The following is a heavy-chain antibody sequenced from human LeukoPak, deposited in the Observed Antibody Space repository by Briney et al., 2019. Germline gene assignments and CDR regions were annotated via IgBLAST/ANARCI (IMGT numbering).Heavy chain of an antibody. CDR3: AKGLLRYYYYGMDV. J-gene: IGHJ6*02. Sequence: GRSLRLSCAASGFTFDDYAVHWVRQAPGKGLEWVSGISWNSGSIGYADSVKGRFTISRDNAKNSLYLQMNSLRAEDTALYYCAKGLLRYYYYGMDVWGQGTTVTVSS. D-gene: IGHD2-21*01. V-gene: IGHV3-9*01. CDR2: ISWNSGSI. CDR1: GFTFDDYA.